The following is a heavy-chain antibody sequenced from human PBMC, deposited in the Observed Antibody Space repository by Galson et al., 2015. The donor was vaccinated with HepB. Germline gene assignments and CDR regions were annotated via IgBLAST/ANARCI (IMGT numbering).Heavy chain of an antibody. D-gene: IGHD6-13*01. CDR1: GFTFSSYG. Sequence: SLRLSCADSGFTFSSYGMHWVRQAPGKGLEWVAVISYDGSNKYYADSVKGRFTISRDNSKNTLYLQMNSLRAEDTAVYYCAKDIRVWYSSSWDGFDYWGQGTLVTVSS. CDR2: ISYDGSNK. V-gene: IGHV3-30*18. J-gene: IGHJ4*02. CDR3: AKDIRVWYSSSWDGFDY.